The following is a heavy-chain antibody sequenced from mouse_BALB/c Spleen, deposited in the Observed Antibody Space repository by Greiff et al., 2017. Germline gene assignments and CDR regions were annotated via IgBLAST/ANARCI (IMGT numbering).Heavy chain of an antibody. Sequence: QVQLKQSGAELAKPGASVKMSCKASGYTFTSYWMHWVKQRPGQGLEWIGYINPSTGYTEYNQKFKDKATLTADKSSSTAYMQLSSLTSEDSAVYYCYGSSYYFDYWGQGTTLTVSS. CDR3: YGSSYYFDY. CDR1: GYTFTSYW. D-gene: IGHD1-1*01. CDR2: INPSTGYT. V-gene: IGHV1-7*01. J-gene: IGHJ2*01.